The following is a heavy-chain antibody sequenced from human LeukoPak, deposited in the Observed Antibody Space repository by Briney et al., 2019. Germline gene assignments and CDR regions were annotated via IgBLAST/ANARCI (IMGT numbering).Heavy chain of an antibody. CDR1: GFTFSSYS. D-gene: IGHD3-10*01. CDR3: VRDRFFAFDI. Sequence: GGSLRLSCAASGFTFSSYSMNWVRQAPGKGLEWISYITTSSSAIYFADSVKGRFTISRDNAKNSLYLHMNILRDEDTAVYYCVRDRFFAFDIWGQGTTATVSS. J-gene: IGHJ3*02. V-gene: IGHV3-48*02. CDR2: ITTSSSAI.